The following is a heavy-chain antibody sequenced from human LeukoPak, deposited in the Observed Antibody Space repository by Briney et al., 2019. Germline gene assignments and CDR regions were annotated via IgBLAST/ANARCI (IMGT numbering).Heavy chain of an antibody. CDR2: IYYSGST. CDR1: GGSISSSSYY. CDR3: ARDGYCSSISCYCYGMDV. V-gene: IGHV4-39*02. Sequence: SETLSLTCTVSGGSISSSSYYWGWIRQPPGKGLEWIGSIYYSGSTYYNPSLKSRVTISVDTSKNQFSLKLSSVTAADTAVYYCARDGYCSSISCYCYGMDVWGQGTTVTVSS. J-gene: IGHJ6*02. D-gene: IGHD2-2*01.